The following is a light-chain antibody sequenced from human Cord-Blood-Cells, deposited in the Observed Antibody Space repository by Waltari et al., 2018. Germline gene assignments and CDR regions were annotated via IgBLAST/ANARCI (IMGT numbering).Light chain of an antibody. V-gene: IGLV3-1*01. CDR2: QDS. Sequence: SYELPQPPPVSVSPGQTASITCSGDNLWDTHACWYQQKPGQSPVLVIYQDSKRPSGIPERFSGSNSGNTATLTISGTQAMDEADYYCQAWDSSTAVFGGGTKLTVL. CDR3: QAWDSSTAV. CDR1: NLWDTH. J-gene: IGLJ3*02.